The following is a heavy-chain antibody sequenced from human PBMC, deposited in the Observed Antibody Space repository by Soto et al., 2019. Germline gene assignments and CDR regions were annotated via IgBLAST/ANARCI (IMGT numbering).Heavy chain of an antibody. Sequence: GASVKVSCKASGYTFTSYGISWVRQAPGQGLEWMGWISAYNGNTNYAQKLQGRVTMTTDTSTSTAYMELRSLRSDDTAVYYCARAGYDYIWGSGGYYYYMDVWGKGTTVTVSS. CDR3: ARAGYDYIWGSGGYYYYMDV. CDR1: GYTFTSYG. D-gene: IGHD3-16*01. CDR2: ISAYNGNT. V-gene: IGHV1-18*01. J-gene: IGHJ6*03.